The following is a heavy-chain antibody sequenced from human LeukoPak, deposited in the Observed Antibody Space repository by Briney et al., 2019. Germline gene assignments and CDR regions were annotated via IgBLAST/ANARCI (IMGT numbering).Heavy chain of an antibody. CDR3: ARDMDSWWELQTGYYYYYMDV. J-gene: IGHJ6*03. Sequence: ASVKVSCKASGYTFTGYYMHWVRQAPGQGLEWMGWINPNSGGTNYAQKFQGRVTMTRDTSISTAYMELSRLRSDDTAVYYCARDMDSWWELQTGYYYYYMDVWGKGTTVTVSS. CDR2: INPNSGGT. V-gene: IGHV1-2*02. D-gene: IGHD1-26*01. CDR1: GYTFTGYY.